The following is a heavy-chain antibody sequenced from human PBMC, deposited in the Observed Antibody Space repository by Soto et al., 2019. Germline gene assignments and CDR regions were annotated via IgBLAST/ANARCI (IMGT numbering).Heavy chain of an antibody. CDR1: GSTFSSDD. CDR2: ISDSGGST. V-gene: IGHV3-23*01. Sequence: GGSLRLSCVVSGSTFSSDDMSLVRQAPGRGLEWVSGISDSGGSTYYADSVKGRFTISRDNAKNTLYLQMKSLRVEDTALYYCAKDGGWSLAVAGLFDYWGPGTQVTVSS. J-gene: IGHJ4*02. D-gene: IGHD6-19*01. CDR3: AKDGGWSLAVAGLFDY.